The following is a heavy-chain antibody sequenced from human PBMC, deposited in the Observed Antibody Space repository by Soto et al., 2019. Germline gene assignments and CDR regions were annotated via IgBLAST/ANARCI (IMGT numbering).Heavy chain of an antibody. CDR3: VKDPWDGGYDLGWFDP. V-gene: IGHV3-64D*08. CDR2: ISSNGGST. Sequence: QLGGPLRLSCSASGFTFSSYAMHWVRQAPGKGLEYVSAISSNGGSTYYADSVKGRFTISRDNSKNTLYLQMSSLRAEDTAVYYCVKDPWDGGYDLGWFDPWGQGTLVTVSS. J-gene: IGHJ5*02. D-gene: IGHD5-12*01. CDR1: GFTFSSYA.